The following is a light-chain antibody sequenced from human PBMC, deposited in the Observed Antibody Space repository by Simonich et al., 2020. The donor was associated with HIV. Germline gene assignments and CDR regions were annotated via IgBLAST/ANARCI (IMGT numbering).Light chain of an antibody. CDR2: KAS. CDR1: KSINNW. CDR3: QHYNSYWALT. Sequence: DIQMTQSPSSLSASVGDRVTITCRASKSINNWVAWYQQNPGKAPKLLIYKASSLESGVPSRFSGSGSGTEFTLTISSLHPDDFATYYCQHYNSYWALTFGGGTKVDTK. V-gene: IGKV1-5*03. J-gene: IGKJ4*01.